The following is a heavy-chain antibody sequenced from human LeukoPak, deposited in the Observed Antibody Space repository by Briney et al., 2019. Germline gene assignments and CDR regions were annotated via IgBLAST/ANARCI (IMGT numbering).Heavy chain of an antibody. CDR1: GGSISSSSYY. J-gene: IGHJ2*01. CDR2: IYYTRST. CDR3: ARGVTMIVVVILDWYFDL. Sequence: SETLSLTCTVSGGSISSSSYYWGWIRQPPGKGLEWTGSIYYTRSTYYNPSLKSRVTISVDTSKNQFSLKLTSVTAADTAVYYCARGVTMIVVVILDWYFDLWGRGTLVTVSS. D-gene: IGHD3-22*01. V-gene: IGHV4-39*01.